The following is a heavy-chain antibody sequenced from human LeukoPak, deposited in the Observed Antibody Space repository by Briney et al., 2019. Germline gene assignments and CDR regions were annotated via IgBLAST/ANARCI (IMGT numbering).Heavy chain of an antibody. V-gene: IGHV1-2*02. D-gene: IGHD4-23*01. CDR3: ASIGGTSLEY. Sequence: ASVKASCKASGYTFTDHYMHWVRQAPGQGLEWVGWINPNSGGTNYAQKFQGRVTMTRDTSINTAYMEVSRLRSDDTAVYYCASIGGTSLEYWGQGTLVTVPS. CDR2: INPNSGGT. CDR1: GYTFTDHY. J-gene: IGHJ4*02.